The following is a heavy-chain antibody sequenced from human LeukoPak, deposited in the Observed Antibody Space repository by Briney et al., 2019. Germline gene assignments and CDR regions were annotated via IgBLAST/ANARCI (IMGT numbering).Heavy chain of an antibody. Sequence: GGSLRLSCAASGFTFSSYGMSWVRQAPGKGLEWVSAIGGSGGSTYYADSVKGRFTISRDNSKNTLYLLMNSLRAEDTAVYYCAKDLANWNDRGTFDIWGQGTMVTVSS. J-gene: IGHJ3*02. D-gene: IGHD1-1*01. CDR1: GFTFSSYG. CDR3: AKDLANWNDRGTFDI. V-gene: IGHV3-23*01. CDR2: IGGSGGST.